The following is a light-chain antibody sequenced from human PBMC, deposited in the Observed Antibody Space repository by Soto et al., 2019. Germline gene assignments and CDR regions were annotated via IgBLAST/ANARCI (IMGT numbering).Light chain of an antibody. CDR2: GAS. CDR1: QSVDSN. CDR3: QQRSNWPAN. V-gene: IGKV3D-20*02. Sequence: EIVLTQSPATLSLSPGERATLSCRASQSVDSNLAWYQQKPGQAPRLLIYGASSRATGIPDRFSGSGSGTDFTLTISRLEPEDFAVYYCQQRSNWPANFGQGTRLEIK. J-gene: IGKJ5*01.